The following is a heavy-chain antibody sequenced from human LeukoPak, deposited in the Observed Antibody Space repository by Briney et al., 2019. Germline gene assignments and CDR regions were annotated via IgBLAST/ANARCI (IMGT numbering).Heavy chain of an antibody. CDR2: IKSDGSST. Sequence: PGGSLRLSCAASGFPFSSYWMHSVRQAPGKGLVWVSRIKSDGSSTSSADSVKGRFTISRDNAKNTLYLQMNSLRVEGTAVYYCAREDYDDNGWYFDLWGRSTLVTVSS. V-gene: IGHV3-74*01. CDR1: GFPFSSYW. J-gene: IGHJ2*01. CDR3: AREDYDDNGWYFDL. D-gene: IGHD4-17*01.